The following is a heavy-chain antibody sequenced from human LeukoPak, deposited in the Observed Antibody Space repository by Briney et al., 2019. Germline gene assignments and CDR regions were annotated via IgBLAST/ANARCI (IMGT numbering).Heavy chain of an antibody. V-gene: IGHV3-30*18. J-gene: IGHJ4*02. CDR3: AKDLTSSWSNDY. CDR1: GSTFSSYG. Sequence: GGSLRLSCAASGSTFSSYGMHWVRQAPGKGLEWVAVISYDGSNKYYADSVKGRFTISRDNSKNTLYLQMNSLRAEDTAVYYCAKDLTSSWSNDYWGQGTLVTVSS. CDR2: ISYDGSNK. D-gene: IGHD6-13*01.